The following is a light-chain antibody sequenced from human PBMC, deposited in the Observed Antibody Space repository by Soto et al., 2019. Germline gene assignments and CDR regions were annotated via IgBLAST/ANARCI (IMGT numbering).Light chain of an antibody. Sequence: QSALTQPASVSGSPGQSITISCTGTNSDVGSYNLVSWYQHHPGKAPKLMVYEGSRRPSGVSNRFSGSKSGNTASLTVSGLQAEDEADYYCSSYAGSNNLHVLFGGGTKLTVL. CDR3: SSYAGSNNLHVL. J-gene: IGLJ2*01. V-gene: IGLV2-14*02. CDR2: EGS. CDR1: NSDVGSYNL.